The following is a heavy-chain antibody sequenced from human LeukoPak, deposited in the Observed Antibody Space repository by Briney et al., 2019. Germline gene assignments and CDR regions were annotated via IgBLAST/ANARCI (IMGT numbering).Heavy chain of an antibody. D-gene: IGHD6-19*01. J-gene: IGHJ5*02. CDR2: INHSGST. Sequence: SETLSLTCAVYGGSFSGYYWSWIRQPPGKGLEWIGEINHSGSTNYNPSLKSRVPISVDTSKNQFSLKLSSVTAADTAVYYCASTPGGYSSGWFWFDPWGQGTLVTVSS. V-gene: IGHV4-34*01. CDR3: ASTPGGYSSGWFWFDP. CDR1: GGSFSGYY.